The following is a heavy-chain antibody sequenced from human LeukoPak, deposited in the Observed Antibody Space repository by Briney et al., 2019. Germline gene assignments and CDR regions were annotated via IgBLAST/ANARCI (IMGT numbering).Heavy chain of an antibody. J-gene: IGHJ4*02. V-gene: IGHV4-39*07. CDR1: SGSISTSNYY. CDR2: MYYRGST. Sequence: SETLSLTCTVSSGSISTSNYYWGWIRQPPGKGPEWIGSMYYRGSTYHNPSLKSRVTISVDTSKNQFSLKLSSVTAADTAVYYCATTTIRLGYWGQGTLVTVSS. D-gene: IGHD1-26*01. CDR3: ATTTIRLGY.